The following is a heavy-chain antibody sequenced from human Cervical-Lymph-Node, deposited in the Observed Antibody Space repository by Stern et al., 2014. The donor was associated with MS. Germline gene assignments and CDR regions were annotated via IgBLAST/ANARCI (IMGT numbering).Heavy chain of an antibody. V-gene: IGHV2-70*04. CDR3: ARLGAVGGLDF. D-gene: IGHD6-19*01. CDR1: GISLSTTGMR. J-gene: IGHJ4*02. Sequence: ESGPALLRPTETLRLTCTLSGISLSTTGMRVSWIRQPPGKALEWFARIDWDDEKFYNTSLKTRVTISKDTSKNHVVLTMTNVDPVDTATYYCARLGAVGGLDFWGQGTLVAVSS. CDR2: IDWDDEK.